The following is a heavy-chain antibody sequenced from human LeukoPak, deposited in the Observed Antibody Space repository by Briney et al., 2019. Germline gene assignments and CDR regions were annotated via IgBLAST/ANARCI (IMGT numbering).Heavy chain of an antibody. D-gene: IGHD2-2*01. J-gene: IGHJ5*02. CDR2: ISYDGSNK. Sequence: GTSLRLSCTASGFIFSDYAMHWVRQAPGKGLEWVAVISYDGSNKYYADSVKGRFTISRDNSRNTLYLQMNSLRAEDTAVYYCARALPSIVVVPAATRRNWFDPWGQGTLVTVSS. V-gene: IGHV3-30-3*01. CDR1: GFIFSDYA. CDR3: ARALPSIVVVPAATRRNWFDP.